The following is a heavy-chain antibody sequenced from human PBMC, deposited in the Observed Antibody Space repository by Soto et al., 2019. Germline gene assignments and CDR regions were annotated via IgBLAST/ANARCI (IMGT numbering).Heavy chain of an antibody. D-gene: IGHD5-12*01. CDR3: AREERWLQLDY. CDR1: EFTFITYD. CDR2: ISSSGNTI. V-gene: IGHV3-48*03. J-gene: IGHJ4*02. Sequence: SLRLSCAASEFTFITYDFNWVRQAPGKGLEWVAYISSSGNTIRYADSVNGRFTISRDNAKNSLSLQMSSLRAEDTAIYYCAREERWLQLDYWGPGTLVTVSS.